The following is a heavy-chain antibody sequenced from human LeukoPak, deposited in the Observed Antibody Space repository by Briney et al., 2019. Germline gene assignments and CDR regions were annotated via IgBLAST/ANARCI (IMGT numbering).Heavy chain of an antibody. Sequence: GASVKVSCKASGYTFTGYYMHWVRQAPGQGLEWMGWINPNSGGTNYAQKFQGRVTMTRDTSITTAYMELSRLRSDDTAVYYCARDPRFCSGGSCYSYWFDPWGQGTLVTVAS. CDR1: GYTFTGYY. CDR2: INPNSGGT. J-gene: IGHJ5*02. D-gene: IGHD2-15*01. V-gene: IGHV1-2*02. CDR3: ARDPRFCSGGSCYSYWFDP.